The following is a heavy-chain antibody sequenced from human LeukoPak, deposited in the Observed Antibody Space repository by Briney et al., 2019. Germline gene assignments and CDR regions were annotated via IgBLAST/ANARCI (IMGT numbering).Heavy chain of an antibody. D-gene: IGHD5-12*01. Sequence: ASVKVSCKASGYTFTGYYMHWVRQAPGQGLEWMGWINPNSGGANYAQKFQGWVTMTRDTSISTAYMELSRLRSDDTAVYYCARDSRDSGYDAFDYWGQGTLVTVSS. J-gene: IGHJ4*02. CDR1: GYTFTGYY. CDR2: INPNSGGA. V-gene: IGHV1-2*04. CDR3: ARDSRDSGYDAFDY.